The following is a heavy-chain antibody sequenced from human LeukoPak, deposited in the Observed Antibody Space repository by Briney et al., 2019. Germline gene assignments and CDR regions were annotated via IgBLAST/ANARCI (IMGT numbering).Heavy chain of an antibody. J-gene: IGHJ5*02. CDR3: ARGSGSGSYYSWFDP. D-gene: IGHD3-10*01. CDR1: GGSISSSSYY. V-gene: IGHV4-61*01. Sequence: SETLSLTCTVSGGSISSSSYYWSWIRQPPGKGLEWIGYIYYSGSTNYNPSLKSRVTISVDTSKNQFSLKLSSVTAADTAVYYCARGSGSGSYYSWFDPWGQGTLVTVSS. CDR2: IYYSGST.